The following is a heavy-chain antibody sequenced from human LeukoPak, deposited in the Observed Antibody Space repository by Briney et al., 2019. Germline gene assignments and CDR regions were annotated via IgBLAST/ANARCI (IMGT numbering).Heavy chain of an antibody. CDR2: IYYSGST. J-gene: IGHJ4*02. D-gene: IGHD1-1*01. CDR3: ARDDGYNWNDY. V-gene: IGHV4-59*01. CDR1: GGSISSYY. Sequence: PSETLSLTCTVSGGSISSYYWSWIRQPPGKGLEWIGYIYYSGSTNYNPSLKSRVTISVDTSKNQFSLKLSSVTAADTAVYYCARDDGYNWNDYWGQGTLVTVSS.